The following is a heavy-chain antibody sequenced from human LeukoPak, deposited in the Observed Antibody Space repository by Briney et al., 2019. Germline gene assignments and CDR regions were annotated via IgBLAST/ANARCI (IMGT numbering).Heavy chain of an antibody. Sequence: PSETLSLTCTVSGGSISSSSYYWGWIRQPPGKGLEWIGSIYYSGSTYYNPSLKSRVTISVDTSKNQFSLKLSSVTAADTAVYYCAWESSSGYFDYWGQGTLVTVSS. CDR2: IYYSGST. J-gene: IGHJ4*02. CDR1: GGSISSSSYY. D-gene: IGHD3-22*01. CDR3: AWESSSGYFDY. V-gene: IGHV4-39*07.